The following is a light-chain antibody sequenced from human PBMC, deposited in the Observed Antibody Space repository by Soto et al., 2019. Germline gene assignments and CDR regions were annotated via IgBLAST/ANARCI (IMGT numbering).Light chain of an antibody. CDR2: DVT. V-gene: IGLV2-14*01. CDR1: SSDVGGYNY. CDR3: ISYTSSSPPLV. J-gene: IGLJ3*02. Sequence: QSVLTQPASVSGSPGQSITISCTGTSSDVGGYNYVSWYQQHPGKAPKLMIYDVTNRPSGVSNRFSGSKSGNTASLTISGVKAEDEADYYCISYTSSSPPLVFGGGTKLTVL.